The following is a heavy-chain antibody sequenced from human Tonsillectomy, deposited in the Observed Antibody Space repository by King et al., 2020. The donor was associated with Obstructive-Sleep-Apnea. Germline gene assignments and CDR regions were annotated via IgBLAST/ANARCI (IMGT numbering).Heavy chain of an antibody. CDR2: FYYSGNT. Sequence: VQLQESGPGLVKPSEPLSLPCTVSGVSITSYYWSWIRQPPGRGLEWFGDFYYSGNTNYNPSLKSRVTISVDTSKNQFSLKVNAVTAADTAVYYCARDRVPLTGTSGANWFDPWGQGTLVTVSS. D-gene: IGHD1-20*01. CDR1: GVSITSYY. CDR3: ARDRVPLTGTSGANWFDP. J-gene: IGHJ5*02. V-gene: IGHV4-59*01.